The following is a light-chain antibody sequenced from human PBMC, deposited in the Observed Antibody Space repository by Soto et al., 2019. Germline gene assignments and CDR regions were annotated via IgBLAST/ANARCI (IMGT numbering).Light chain of an antibody. V-gene: IGLV2-14*01. CDR1: SSDFGGYNY. Sequence: QSALTQLASLSGSPGQSITISCTVTSSDFGGYNYVSWYQQHPGKAPKLMIYDVSHRPSGVSNLFSGSKSGNTASLTISGLQAEDEADYYCSSYTSSSTLYVVFGGGTELTIL. CDR3: SSYTSSSTLYVV. J-gene: IGLJ2*01. CDR2: DVS.